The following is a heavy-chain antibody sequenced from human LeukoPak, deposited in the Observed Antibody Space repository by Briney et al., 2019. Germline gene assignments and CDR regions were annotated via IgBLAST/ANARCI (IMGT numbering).Heavy chain of an antibody. Sequence: RAGRSLRLSCVASGFTFDDYAMHWVRQAPGKGLEWVSGISWNSGSIGYADSVKGRFTISRDNATNSLYLQINSLRPEDMALYYCARGVGDYCSGGSCYYFDSWGQGTLVTVSS. CDR3: ARGVGDYCSGGSCYYFDS. V-gene: IGHV3-9*03. CDR1: GFTFDDYA. D-gene: IGHD2-15*01. J-gene: IGHJ4*02. CDR2: ISWNSGSI.